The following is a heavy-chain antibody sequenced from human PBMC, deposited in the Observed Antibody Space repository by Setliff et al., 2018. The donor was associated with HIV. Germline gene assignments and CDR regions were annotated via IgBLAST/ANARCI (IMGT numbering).Heavy chain of an antibody. CDR3: ARDRGGSYADACDV. D-gene: IGHD1-26*01. V-gene: IGHV1-69*05. CDR1: GGTFSSNA. J-gene: IGHJ3*01. CDR2: IIPILGTT. Sequence: ASVKVSCTSSGGTFSSNAISWVRQAPGHGLEWIGGIIPILGTTHYSQKFQDRVTITRDESTRTAYLEVNNLGSEDTAIYYCARDRGGSYADACDVWGQGTMVTVSS.